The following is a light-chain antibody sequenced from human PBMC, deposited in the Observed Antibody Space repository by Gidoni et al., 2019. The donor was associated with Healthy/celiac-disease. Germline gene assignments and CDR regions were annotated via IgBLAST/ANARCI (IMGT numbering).Light chain of an antibody. Sequence: SVSTRPHSASAAPGQKVTISCSGSSSNIGNNYVSWYQQLPGTAPKLLIYDNNKRPSGIPDRFSGSKSGTSATMGITGLETGDEADYYCGTWDSSLSAVFGTGTKVTVL. CDR2: DNN. CDR1: SSNIGNNY. CDR3: GTWDSSLSAV. J-gene: IGLJ1*01. V-gene: IGLV1-51*01.